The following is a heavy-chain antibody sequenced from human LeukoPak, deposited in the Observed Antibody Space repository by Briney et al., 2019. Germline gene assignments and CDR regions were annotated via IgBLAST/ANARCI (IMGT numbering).Heavy chain of an antibody. CDR2: IYYTGST. J-gene: IGHJ4*02. CDR1: GGSVDSSVSY. Sequence: PSETLSLTCTVSGGSVDSSVSYWGWIRQPPGKGLEWIGSIYYTGSTYYNPSLKSRVTISVDRSKNQFSLKLSSVTAADTAVYYCARVVVATRPLFDYWGQGTLVTVSS. V-gene: IGHV4-39*07. D-gene: IGHD5-12*01. CDR3: ARVVVATRPLFDY.